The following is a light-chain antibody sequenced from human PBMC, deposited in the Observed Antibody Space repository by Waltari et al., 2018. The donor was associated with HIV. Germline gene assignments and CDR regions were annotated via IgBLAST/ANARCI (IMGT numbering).Light chain of an antibody. J-gene: IGKJ1*01. V-gene: IGKV1-9*01. CDR2: AAS. CDR3: QQLNGYPRT. Sequence: DIHLTQSPSFLSASVGDRVSISCRASQGVGRYLAWYQQKLGKAPKLLIYAASALQSGVPSRFSGSGSGTEFTLTISSLQPEDFATDYCQQLNGYPRTFGQGTKVERK. CDR1: QGVGRY.